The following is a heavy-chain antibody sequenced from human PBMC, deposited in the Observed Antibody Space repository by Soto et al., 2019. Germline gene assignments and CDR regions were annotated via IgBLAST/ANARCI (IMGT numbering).Heavy chain of an antibody. D-gene: IGHD1-26*01. Sequence: HPGGSLRLCCAASGFTFSSYAMSGVRQAPGKGLEWVSAISGSGGSTYYADSVKGRFTISRDNSKNTLYLQMNSLRAEDTAVYYCAKYVLEGSTIVGATSFDYWGQGTLVTVSS. V-gene: IGHV3-23*01. J-gene: IGHJ4*02. CDR1: GFTFSSYA. CDR2: ISGSGGST. CDR3: AKYVLEGSTIVGATSFDY.